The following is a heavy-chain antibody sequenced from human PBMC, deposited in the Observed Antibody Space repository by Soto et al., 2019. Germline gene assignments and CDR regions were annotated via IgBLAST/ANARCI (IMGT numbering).Heavy chain of an antibody. CDR1: GGSISSSNW. J-gene: IGHJ4*02. CDR2: IYHSGST. D-gene: IGHD2-15*01. Sequence: SETLSLTCAVSGGSISSSNWWSWVRQPPGKGLEWIGEIYHSGSTNYNPSLKSRVTISVDKSKNQFSLKLSSVTAADTAVYYCARVEGKGECSGGSCYTALGYWGQGTLVTVSS. CDR3: ARVEGKGECSGGSCYTALGY. V-gene: IGHV4-4*02.